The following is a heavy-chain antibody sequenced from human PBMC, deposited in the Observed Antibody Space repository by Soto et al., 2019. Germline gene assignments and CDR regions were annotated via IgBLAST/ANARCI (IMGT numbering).Heavy chain of an antibody. CDR2: IRKKVNSYTT. Sequence: EMQLVESGGRLVQPGGSLRLSCAASGFIFSDQYMDWVRQAPGTGLEWVGRIRKKVNSYTTEYAAYVKGRFTVSRNDSKNSLYLQMSSLKTENTAIYYCDRDLGGAPDVDLWGRGTLVTVSS. V-gene: IGHV3-72*01. CDR3: DRDLGGAPDVDL. J-gene: IGHJ2*01. D-gene: IGHD3-16*01. CDR1: GFIFSDQY.